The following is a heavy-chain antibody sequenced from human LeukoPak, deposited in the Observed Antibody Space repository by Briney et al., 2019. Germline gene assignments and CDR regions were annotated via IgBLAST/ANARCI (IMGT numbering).Heavy chain of an antibody. Sequence: PGGSLRLSCAASGFTFSSYAMHWVRQAPGKGLEWVAVISYDGSNKYYADSVKGRFTISRDNSKNTLYLQMNSLRAEDTAVYYCAKDQSTTVTTYYFDYWGQGTLVTVSS. D-gene: IGHD4-17*01. CDR2: ISYDGSNK. J-gene: IGHJ4*02. V-gene: IGHV3-30-3*01. CDR1: GFTFSSYA. CDR3: AKDQSTTVTTYYFDY.